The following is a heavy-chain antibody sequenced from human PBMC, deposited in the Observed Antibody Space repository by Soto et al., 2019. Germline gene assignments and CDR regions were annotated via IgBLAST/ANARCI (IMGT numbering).Heavy chain of an antibody. V-gene: IGHV1-69*13. CDR1: GGTFSSYA. CDR2: IIPIFGTA. D-gene: IGHD2-2*01. J-gene: IGHJ6*02. Sequence: SVKVSCKASGGTFSSYAISWVRQAPGRGLEWMGGIIPIFGTANYAQKFQGRVTITADESTSTAYMELSSLRSEDTAVYYCARDRGAVVVPAATYYYGMDVWGQGTTVTVSS. CDR3: ARDRGAVVVPAATYYYGMDV.